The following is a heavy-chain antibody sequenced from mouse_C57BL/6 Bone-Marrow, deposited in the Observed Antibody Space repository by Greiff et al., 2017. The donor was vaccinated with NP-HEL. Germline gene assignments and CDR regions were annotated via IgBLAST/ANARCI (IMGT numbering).Heavy chain of an antibody. Sequence: QVQLQQSDAELVKPGASVKISCKVSGYTFTDHTIHWMKQRPEQGLEWIGYIYPRDGSTKYIEKFKGKATLTADKSSSTAYMQLNSLTSEDSAVYFCARWGGYYGSSPYWYFDVWGTGTTVTVSS. CDR1: GYTFTDHT. D-gene: IGHD1-1*01. V-gene: IGHV1-78*01. CDR3: ARWGGYYGSSPYWYFDV. CDR2: IYPRDGST. J-gene: IGHJ1*03.